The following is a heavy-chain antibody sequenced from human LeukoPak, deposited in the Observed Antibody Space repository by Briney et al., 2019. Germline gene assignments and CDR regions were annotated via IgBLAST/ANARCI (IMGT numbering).Heavy chain of an antibody. CDR1: RFTLSSYW. Sequence: GGSLRLSCAASRFTLSSYWMLWVRQAPGKGLVWVSRINTDGSSTNYADSVKGRFTISRDNAMNTLYLQMNNLRAEDTAVYYCASRTGVYWGQGTLVSVSS. CDR3: ASRTGVY. D-gene: IGHD1-14*01. CDR2: INTDGSST. J-gene: IGHJ4*02. V-gene: IGHV3-74*01.